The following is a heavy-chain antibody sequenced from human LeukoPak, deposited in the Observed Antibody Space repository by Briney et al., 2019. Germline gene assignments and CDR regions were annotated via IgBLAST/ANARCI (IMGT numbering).Heavy chain of an antibody. Sequence: SDTLSLTRTVSGGSIGSDYWTWIRQPPGKGLEYIGYIYYTGGTNYNPSLKSSVTMSVDTSKNQFSLKLSSVTAADTAVYFCAKYGNSGWVIDNWGQGTLVTVSS. CDR1: GGSIGSDY. CDR3: AKYGNSGWVIDN. J-gene: IGHJ4*02. CDR2: IYYTGGT. D-gene: IGHD6-19*01. V-gene: IGHV4-59*08.